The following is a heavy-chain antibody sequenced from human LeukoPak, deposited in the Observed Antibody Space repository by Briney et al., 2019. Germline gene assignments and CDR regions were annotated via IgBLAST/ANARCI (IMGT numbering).Heavy chain of an antibody. D-gene: IGHD3-22*01. CDR2: INHGEST. V-gene: IGHV4-34*05. CDR1: GGSFSGYY. CDR3: ARGRTYYYDTSGYYPSIYYGMDV. Sequence: SETLSLTCAVSGGSFSGYYWYWIRQPQGKGLEWIGEINHGESTNYNPSLKSRATLSVDTSKNQFSLKLTSVTAADTAVYYCARGRTYYYDTSGYYPSIYYGMDVWGQGTTVIVSS. J-gene: IGHJ6*02.